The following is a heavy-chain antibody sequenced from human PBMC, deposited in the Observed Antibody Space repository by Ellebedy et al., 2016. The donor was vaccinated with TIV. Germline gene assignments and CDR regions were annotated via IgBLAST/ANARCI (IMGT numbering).Heavy chain of an antibody. CDR2: ISGSGGST. D-gene: IGHD3-22*01. Sequence: GGSLRLXCAASGFTFSSYAMSWVRQAPGKGLEWASAISGSGGSTYYADSVEGRFTISRDNSKNTLYLQMNSLRAEDTAVYYCAKVVSREITMIVVVITTTWYFDYWGQGTLVTVSS. CDR1: GFTFSSYA. CDR3: AKVVSREITMIVVVITTTWYFDY. V-gene: IGHV3-23*01. J-gene: IGHJ4*02.